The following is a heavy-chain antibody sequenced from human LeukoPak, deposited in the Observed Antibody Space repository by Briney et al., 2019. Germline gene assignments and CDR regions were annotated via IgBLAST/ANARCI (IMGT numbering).Heavy chain of an antibody. Sequence: GGSLRLSCAASGFTVSTNYMNWVRQAPGKGLEWVSVIYTDGSTYYADSVKGRFTISRDNSKNTVFLQMNSLRAEDTAVYYCARADKYISRGFLEVNAFDIWGQGAMVTVSS. J-gene: IGHJ3*02. CDR3: ARADKYISRGFLEVNAFDI. D-gene: IGHD3-22*01. CDR1: GFTVSTNY. V-gene: IGHV3-53*01. CDR2: IYTDGST.